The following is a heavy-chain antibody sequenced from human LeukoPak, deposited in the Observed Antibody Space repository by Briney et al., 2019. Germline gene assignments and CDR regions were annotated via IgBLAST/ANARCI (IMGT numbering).Heavy chain of an antibody. V-gene: IGHV3-30*02. Sequence: GGSLRLSCAASGFTFSSYGMHWVRQAPGKGLEWVAFIRYDGSNKYYADSVKGRFTISRDNSKNTLYLQMNSLRAEDTAVYYCAKDRWGSGSLSYFDYWGQGTLVTVSS. D-gene: IGHD3-10*01. CDR3: AKDRWGSGSLSYFDY. J-gene: IGHJ4*02. CDR1: GFTFSSYG. CDR2: IRYDGSNK.